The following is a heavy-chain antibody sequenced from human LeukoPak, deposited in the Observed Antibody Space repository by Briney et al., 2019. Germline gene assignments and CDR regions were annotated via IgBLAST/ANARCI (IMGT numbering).Heavy chain of an antibody. V-gene: IGHV3-21*01. J-gene: IGHJ6*03. CDR1: GFAFNSYT. CDR2: ITSSGSYI. Sequence: GGSLRLSCAASGFAFNSYTIKWVRQAPGKGLEWVSSITSSGSYIYNADSVKGRFTISRDNAKNSLYPQMSSLSAEDTAVYYCARVAQGASTENYYYYYMDVWGKGTTVTVSS. CDR3: ARVAQGASTENYYYYYMDV. D-gene: IGHD1-14*01.